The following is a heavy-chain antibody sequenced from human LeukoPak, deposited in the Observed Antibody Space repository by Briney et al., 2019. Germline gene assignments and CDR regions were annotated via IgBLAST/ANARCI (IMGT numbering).Heavy chain of an antibody. D-gene: IGHD3-22*01. CDR2: ISGSGGST. Sequence: GGSLRLSCAASGFTFSSYGMSWVRQAPGKGLEWVSAISGSGGSTYYADAAKGRFTISRDNSKNTLYLQMNSLRAEDTAVYYCAKRGGAYYYDSSGYYYPSDYYFDYWGQGTLVTVSS. V-gene: IGHV3-23*01. CDR3: AKRGGAYYYDSSGYYYPSDYYFDY. CDR1: GFTFSSYG. J-gene: IGHJ4*02.